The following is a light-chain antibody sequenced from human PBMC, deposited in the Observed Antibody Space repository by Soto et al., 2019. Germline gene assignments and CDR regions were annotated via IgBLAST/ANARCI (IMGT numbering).Light chain of an antibody. CDR2: AAS. CDR1: QDISTY. V-gene: IGKV1-33*01. CDR3: QQYDNLPVT. Sequence: DIQMTQSPSSLSAFVGDRVTITRQASQDISTYVNWYQQKPGKTPNLLIYAASNLETRVPSRFSGSGSGTKFTLTISRLQSEDIGTYYCQQYDNLPVTFGPGTKVNVK. J-gene: IGKJ3*01.